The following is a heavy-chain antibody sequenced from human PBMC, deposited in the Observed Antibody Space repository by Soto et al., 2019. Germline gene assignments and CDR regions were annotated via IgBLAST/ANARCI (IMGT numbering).Heavy chain of an antibody. CDR1: GYTFTYNF. V-gene: IGHV1-46*01. D-gene: IGHD2-15*01. Sequence: ASVKVSCKASGYTFTYNFMHWARQAPGQGLEWMGIINPSGGTTRAAQKFQDRVTMTRDTSTSTVYMELSSLRSEDTAVYYCARGPHIAVDHYKKYYFDYWGQGTLVTVSS. CDR2: INPSGGTT. J-gene: IGHJ4*02. CDR3: ARGPHIAVDHYKKYYFDY.